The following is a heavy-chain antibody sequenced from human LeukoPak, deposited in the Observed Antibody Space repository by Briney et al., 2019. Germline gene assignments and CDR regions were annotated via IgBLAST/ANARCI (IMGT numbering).Heavy chain of an antibody. CDR3: ARGRYCSADICSGGDAFDI. V-gene: IGHV4-4*07. Sequence: SETLSLTCTVSGGSINNYYWSWIRQPAGKGLEWIGRIYTRGSTNYNPPLKSRVTMSVDTSKNQSSLKLSSVTAADTAVYYCARGRYCSADICSGGDAFDIWGQGTMVSVSS. D-gene: IGHD2-15*01. CDR2: IYTRGST. CDR1: GGSINNYY. J-gene: IGHJ3*02.